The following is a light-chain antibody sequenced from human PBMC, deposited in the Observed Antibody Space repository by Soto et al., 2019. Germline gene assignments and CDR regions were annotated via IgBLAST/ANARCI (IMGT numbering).Light chain of an antibody. CDR3: QQIYSSPLS. CDR2: AAS. CDR1: QGISTY. V-gene: IGKV1-9*01. Sequence: DIQLTQSPSFLSASVGDRVTITCRASQGISTYLAWYQQSPGKAPTLLIYAASTLQSGVPSRFSGSGSGTVFTLTSSSLQHEDFVSYFCQQIYSSPLSFGGGTKVEIK. J-gene: IGKJ4*01.